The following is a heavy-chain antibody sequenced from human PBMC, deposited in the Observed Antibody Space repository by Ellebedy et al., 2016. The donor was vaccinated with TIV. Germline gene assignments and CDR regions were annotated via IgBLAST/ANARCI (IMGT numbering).Heavy chain of an antibody. Sequence: ASVKVSCXASGYTFTSYDINWVRQATGQGLEWMGWMNPNSGNTGYAQKFQGRVTMTRNTSISTAYMELSSLRSEDTAVYYCARGLHDYYDSSGYQNWFDPWGQGTLVTVSS. CDR3: ARGLHDYYDSSGYQNWFDP. D-gene: IGHD3-22*01. V-gene: IGHV1-8*01. CDR2: MNPNSGNT. CDR1: GYTFTSYD. J-gene: IGHJ5*02.